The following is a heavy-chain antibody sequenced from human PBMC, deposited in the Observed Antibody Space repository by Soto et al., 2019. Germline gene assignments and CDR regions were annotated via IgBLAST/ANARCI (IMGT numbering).Heavy chain of an antibody. CDR1: GFTFRSYA. V-gene: IGHV3-30-3*01. Sequence: PGGSLRLSCGASGFTFRSYAMRWVRRAPGKGLECVAVISYDGSNKYYADSVKGRFNISRDNSKNTLYLQMNSLRAEDTAVYYFERRFRIRLGLPDHWGQGTLVTVSS. CDR2: ISYDGSNK. J-gene: IGHJ5*02. CDR3: ERRFRIRLGLPDH. D-gene: IGHD5-18*01.